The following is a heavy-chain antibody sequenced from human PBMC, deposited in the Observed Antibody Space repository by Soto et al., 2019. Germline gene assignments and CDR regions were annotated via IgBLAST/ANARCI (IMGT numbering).Heavy chain of an antibody. CDR3: ARGSIILVGASTRTLDY. D-gene: IGHD1-26*01. V-gene: IGHV3-21*01. CDR2: ISGSSDYI. J-gene: IGHJ4*02. Sequence: EVQLVESGGGLVKPGGSLRLACAASGFPFNSHSMFWVRQAPGKGLEWVSSISGSSDYIFYADSVKGRFTIFRDNAKKSLFLPLNILTTEDTAMYYCARGSIILVGASTRTLDYWGQGTVVTVSS. CDR1: GFPFNSHS.